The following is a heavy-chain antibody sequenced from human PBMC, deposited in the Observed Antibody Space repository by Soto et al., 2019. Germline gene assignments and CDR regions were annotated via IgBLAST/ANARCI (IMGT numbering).Heavy chain of an antibody. CDR3: ARVMAAMQNWLDP. CDR1: GGSISSIDYF. V-gene: IGHV4-30-4*01. Sequence: SETLSLTCSVSGGSISSIDYFWSWIRQPPGKGLERIGFIYHTGTTYYNPSLRSRVTISIGTSKSQFSMKLNSVTAADTAVYYCARVMAAMQNWLDPWGQGTLVTVSS. D-gene: IGHD2-2*01. CDR2: IYHTGTT. J-gene: IGHJ5*02.